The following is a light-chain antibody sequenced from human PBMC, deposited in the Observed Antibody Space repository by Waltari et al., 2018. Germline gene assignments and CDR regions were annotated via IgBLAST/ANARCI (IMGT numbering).Light chain of an antibody. J-gene: IGLJ3*02. CDR2: EVS. Sequence: QSALTQPASVSGSPGQSITISCPGTSSDVGGYNSVSWYQQHPVKAPKLRIYEVSNRPSGFSTRFAGSTSDNTASLTISGLQAEDEAEYYCSSYTSSSTLVFGGGTKLTVL. V-gene: IGLV2-14*01. CDR3: SSYTSSSTLV. CDR1: SSDVGGYNS.